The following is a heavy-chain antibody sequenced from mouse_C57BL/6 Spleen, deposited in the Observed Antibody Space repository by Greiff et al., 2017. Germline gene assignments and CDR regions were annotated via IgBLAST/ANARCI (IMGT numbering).Heavy chain of an antibody. D-gene: IGHD2-5*01. J-gene: IGHJ1*03. CDR1: GYTFTSYG. Sequence: VQLQQSGAELARPGASVKLSCKASGYTFTSYGMSWVKQRTGQGLEWIGEIYPRSGNTYYNEKFKGKATLTADKSSSTAYMELRSLTSEDSAVYFCASGGSKIYFDVWGTGTTVTVSS. CDR3: ASGGSKIYFDV. V-gene: IGHV1-81*01. CDR2: IYPRSGNT.